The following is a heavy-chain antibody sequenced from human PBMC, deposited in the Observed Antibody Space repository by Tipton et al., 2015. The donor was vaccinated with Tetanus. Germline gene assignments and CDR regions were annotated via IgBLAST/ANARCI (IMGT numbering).Heavy chain of an antibody. CDR3: ASMNPVDWYFDL. J-gene: IGHJ2*01. Sequence: TLSLTCTVSGGSISNYYWSWIRQPPGKGLEWIGYIYYSGSTNYNPSLKSRVTISVDTSKNQFSLKLSSVTAADTAVYYCASMNPVDWYFDLWGRGTLVTVPS. D-gene: IGHD4-23*01. CDR2: IYYSGST. V-gene: IGHV4-59*01. CDR1: GGSISNYY.